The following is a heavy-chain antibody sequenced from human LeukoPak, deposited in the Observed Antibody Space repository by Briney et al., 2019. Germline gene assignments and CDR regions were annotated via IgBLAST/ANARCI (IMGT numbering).Heavy chain of an antibody. CDR2: ISANNGST. CDR1: GYTFTSYD. J-gene: IGHJ5*02. D-gene: IGHD2-2*01. V-gene: IGHV1-18*01. CDR3: ARGTTHIVVVPAAIVDWFDP. Sequence: ASVKVSCKASGYTFTSYDISWVRQAPGQGLEWMGWISANNGSTNYAQKLQGRVTMTTDTSTSTAYMELRSLRSDDTAVYYCARGTTHIVVVPAAIVDWFDPWGQGTLVTVSS.